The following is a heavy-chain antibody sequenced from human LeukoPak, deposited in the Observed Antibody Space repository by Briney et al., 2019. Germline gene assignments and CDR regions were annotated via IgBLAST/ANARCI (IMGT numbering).Heavy chain of an antibody. CDR3: ARDRRIGRGVIIPYYYYGMDV. D-gene: IGHD3-10*01. V-gene: IGHV3-30-3*01. Sequence: PGGSLRLSCAASGFTFSSYAMHWVRQAPGKGLEWVAVISYDGSNKYYADSVKGRFTISRDNSKNTLYLQMNSLRAEDTAVYYCARDRRIGRGVIIPYYYYGMDVWGQGTTVTVSS. CDR1: GFTFSSYA. J-gene: IGHJ6*02. CDR2: ISYDGSNK.